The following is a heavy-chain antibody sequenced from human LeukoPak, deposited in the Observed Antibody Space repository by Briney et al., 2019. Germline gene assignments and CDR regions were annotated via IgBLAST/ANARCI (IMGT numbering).Heavy chain of an antibody. CDR2: INHSGST. CDR3: ARGPVGLYDSRGYGRSRGWFDP. J-gene: IGHJ5*02. D-gene: IGHD3-22*01. V-gene: IGHV4-34*01. Sequence: SETLSLTCAVYGGSFSGYYWSWIRQPPGKGLEWIGEINHSGSTNYNPSLKSRVTISADTSKNQFSLKLSSVTAADTAVYYCARGPVGLYDSRGYGRSRGWFDPWGQGTLVTVSS. CDR1: GGSFSGYY.